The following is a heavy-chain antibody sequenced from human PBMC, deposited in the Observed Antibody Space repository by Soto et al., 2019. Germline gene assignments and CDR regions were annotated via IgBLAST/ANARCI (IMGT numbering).Heavy chain of an antibody. D-gene: IGHD2-21*01. V-gene: IGHV3-23*01. J-gene: IGHJ5*02. CDR1: GFTFSKYA. Sequence: EVQLLASGGGLVQPGGSLGLSCAAPGFTFSKYALTWVRQAPGKGLVWVTGISDSAGSTEYADSVKSRFTVSRETSKNILHLQMTSLRADDTAVDYCAKERCGSGNCYQVWFDPWGQATLVIVSS. CDR2: ISDSAGST. CDR3: AKERCGSGNCYQVWFDP.